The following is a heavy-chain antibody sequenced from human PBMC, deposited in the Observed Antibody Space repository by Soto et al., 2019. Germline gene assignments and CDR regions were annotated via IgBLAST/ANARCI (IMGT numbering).Heavy chain of an antibody. J-gene: IGHJ5*02. CDR1: GDTVNNGDYF. CDR2: IYFTGST. Sequence: SETLSLTCTVSGDTVNNGDYFWSWIRQSPGKGLEWLGYIYFTGSTYYSPSLKSRLHISMDKSKNHFSLEMTSVTVADTAVYFCARGEVVELVAAFKRELVPWGQG. CDR3: ARGEVVELVAAFKRELVP. V-gene: IGHV4-30-4*01. D-gene: IGHD2-15*01.